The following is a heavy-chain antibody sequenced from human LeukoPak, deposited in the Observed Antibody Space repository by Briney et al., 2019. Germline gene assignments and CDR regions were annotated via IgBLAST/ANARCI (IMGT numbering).Heavy chain of an antibody. Sequence: SETLSLTCTVSGGPISSSSSYWGWIRQPPGMGLEWIGSVYYSGSTYYNPSLKSRVTISVDTSKNQFSLKLSSVTAADTAVYYCARQTVAGTSHFDYWGQGTLVTVSS. CDR2: VYYSGST. CDR3: ARQTVAGTSHFDY. J-gene: IGHJ4*02. D-gene: IGHD6-19*01. CDR1: GGPISSSSSY. V-gene: IGHV4-39*01.